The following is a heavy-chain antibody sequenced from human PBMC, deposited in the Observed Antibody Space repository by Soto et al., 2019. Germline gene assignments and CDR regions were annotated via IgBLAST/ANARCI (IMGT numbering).Heavy chain of an antibody. CDR3: ARELIAAAASSSYYYGMGV. D-gene: IGHD6-13*01. CDR2: ISYDGSNK. Sequence: GGSLRLSCAASGFTFSSHAMHWVRQAPGKGLEWVAVISYDGSNKYYADSVKGRFTISRDNSKNTLYLQMNSLRAEDTAVYYCARELIAAAASSSYYYGMGVWGQGTTVTVSS. J-gene: IGHJ6*02. CDR1: GFTFSSHA. V-gene: IGHV3-30-3*01.